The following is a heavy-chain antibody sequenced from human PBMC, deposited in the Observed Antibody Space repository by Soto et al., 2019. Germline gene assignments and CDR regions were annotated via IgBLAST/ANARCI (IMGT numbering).Heavy chain of an antibody. Sequence: QGQLVQSGAEVKKPGSSVKVSCKPSGGTFSSNTLSWVRQAPGQGPEWMGRIIPILGVTTYAPQFQDRVIMTADTSTNTAHMELSSLRSSDTAVYCCARSSHPGGRSGPFDFWGQGTLVIVSS. D-gene: IGHD1-26*01. CDR2: IIPILGVT. CDR3: ARSSHPGGRSGPFDF. V-gene: IGHV1-69*02. CDR1: GGTFSSNT. J-gene: IGHJ4*02.